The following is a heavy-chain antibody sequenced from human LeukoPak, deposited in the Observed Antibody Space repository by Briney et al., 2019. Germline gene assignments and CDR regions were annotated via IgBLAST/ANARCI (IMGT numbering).Heavy chain of an antibody. J-gene: IGHJ4*02. CDR2: IQQDGTEK. CDR3: ARRHGNRWYVDY. V-gene: IGHV3-7*01. Sequence: GGSLRLSCAASGFTSTTYWMSWVRQAPGKGLEWVANIQQDGTEKYYADSVKGRFTISRDNAKNSLYLQMNSLRAEDTAVYYCARRHGNRWYVDYWGQGTLVTVSS. CDR1: GFTSTTYW. D-gene: IGHD6-13*01.